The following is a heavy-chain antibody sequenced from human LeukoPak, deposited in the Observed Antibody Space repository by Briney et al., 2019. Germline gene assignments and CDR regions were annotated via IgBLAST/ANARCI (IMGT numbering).Heavy chain of an antibody. CDR3: ARGAHCGGDCYPLDAFDI. CDR2: IYHSGST. V-gene: IGHV4-4*02. Sequence: SETLSLTCAVSGGSISSSNWWSWVRQPPGKGLEWIGEIYHSGSTNYNPSLKSRVTISVDKSKNQFSLKLSSVTAADTAVYYCARGAHCGGDCYPLDAFDIWGQGTMVTVSS. CDR1: GGSISSSNW. J-gene: IGHJ3*02. D-gene: IGHD2-21*02.